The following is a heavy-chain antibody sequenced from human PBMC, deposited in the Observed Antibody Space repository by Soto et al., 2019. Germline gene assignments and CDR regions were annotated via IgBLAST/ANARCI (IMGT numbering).Heavy chain of an antibody. V-gene: IGHV3-23*01. J-gene: IGHJ3*02. D-gene: IGHD2-21*02. CDR2: VSGSGGTT. CDR1: GFTFRNYP. Sequence: EVHLLESGGGLVQPGGSLRLSCAASGFTFRNYPMNWVRQAPGKGPEWVSTVSGSGGTTYYADSVKGRFTISRDNSKNTLYLEMNTLRAEDTAVYFCAQLSLLPTGAFDIWGQGTMVTVSS. CDR3: AQLSLLPTGAFDI.